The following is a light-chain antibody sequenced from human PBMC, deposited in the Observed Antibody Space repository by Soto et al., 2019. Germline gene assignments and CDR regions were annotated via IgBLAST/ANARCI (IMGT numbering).Light chain of an antibody. CDR2: GAS. CDR3: QQYNNWWT. J-gene: IGKJ1*01. Sequence: EIVMTQSPVTLSVSLGERATLSCRAGQSVSSNLAWYQQKPGQAPRLLIYGASTRATGIPARFTGSGSGTEFTLTISSLQFDDSAVYYCQQYNNWWTFGQGTKVEIK. CDR1: QSVSSN. V-gene: IGKV3-15*01.